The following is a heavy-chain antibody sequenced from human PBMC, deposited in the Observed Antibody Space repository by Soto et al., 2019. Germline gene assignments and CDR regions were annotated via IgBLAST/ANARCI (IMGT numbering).Heavy chain of an antibody. CDR2: INPSSGTT. V-gene: IGHV3-23*01. CDR1: GFSFSNYE. Sequence: EVQLLESGGGLVQPGGSLRLACAASGFSFSNYEMTWARQAPGKGLEWVAFINPSSGTTHYADSVKGRFTTSRDNSKDTLYLQLSSLRVEDTAVYYCGKGGWLDVWGQGTTVTVSS. D-gene: IGHD6-19*01. J-gene: IGHJ6*02. CDR3: GKGGWLDV.